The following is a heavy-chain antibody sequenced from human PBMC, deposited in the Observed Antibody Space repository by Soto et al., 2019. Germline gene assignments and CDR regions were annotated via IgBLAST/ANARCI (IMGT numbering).Heavy chain of an antibody. Sequence: QVQLVQSGAEVKKPGSSVKVSCKASGGTFSSYTISWVRQAPGQGLEWMGRIIPILGIANYAQKFQGRVTNTADKATSTAYMELSSLRPEDTAVYYCARELGATSTGGMAVWGQGTTVTVSS. CDR3: ARELGATSTGGMAV. V-gene: IGHV1-69*08. CDR2: IIPILGIA. J-gene: IGHJ6*02. D-gene: IGHD1-26*01. CDR1: GGTFSSYT.